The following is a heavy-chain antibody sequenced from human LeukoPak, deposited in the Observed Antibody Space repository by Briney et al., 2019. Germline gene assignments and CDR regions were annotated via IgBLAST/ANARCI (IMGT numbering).Heavy chain of an antibody. J-gene: IGHJ4*02. CDR3: AASYIAAAGIFDY. Sequence: GGSLRLSCAASGFTFSSYWMSWVRQAPGKGLEWVANIKQDGSEKYYMDSVKGRFTISRDNAKNSLYLQMNSLRAEDTAVYYCAASYIAAAGIFDYWGQGTLVTVSS. CDR1: GFTFSSYW. D-gene: IGHD6-13*01. V-gene: IGHV3-7*03. CDR2: IKQDGSEK.